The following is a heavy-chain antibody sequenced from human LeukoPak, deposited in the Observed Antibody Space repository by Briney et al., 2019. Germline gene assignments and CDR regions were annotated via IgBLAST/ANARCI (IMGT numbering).Heavy chain of an antibody. Sequence: ASVKVSCKASGYTFTSYAMHWVRQAPGQRLEWMGWINAGNGNTKYSQKFQGRVTITRDTSASTAYMELSSLGSEDTAVYYCARDMPPRSSGYSNWFDPWGQGTLVTVSS. CDR3: ARDMPPRSSGYSNWFDP. CDR2: INAGNGNT. V-gene: IGHV1-3*01. CDR1: GYTFTSYA. J-gene: IGHJ5*02. D-gene: IGHD3-22*01.